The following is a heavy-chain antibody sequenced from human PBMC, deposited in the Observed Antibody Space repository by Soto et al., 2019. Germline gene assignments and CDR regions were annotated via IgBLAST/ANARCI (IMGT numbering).Heavy chain of an antibody. CDR3: ARDNPYSGSYYNWFDP. D-gene: IGHD1-26*01. V-gene: IGHV3-11*06. CDR1: GFTFSDYY. J-gene: IGHJ5*02. CDR2: ISSSSSYT. Sequence: PGGSLRLSCAASGFTFSDYYMSWIRQAPGKGLEWVSYISSSSSYTNYADSVKGRFTISRDNAKNSLYLQMNSLRAEDTAVYYCARDNPYSGSYYNWFDPWGQGTLVTVSS.